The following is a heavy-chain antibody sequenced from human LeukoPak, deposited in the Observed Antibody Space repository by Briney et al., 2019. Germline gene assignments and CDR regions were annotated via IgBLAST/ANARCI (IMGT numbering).Heavy chain of an antibody. Sequence: GGSLRLSCAASAFTFSDYYMSWIRQAPGKGLEWLSYISSSGSTIYYVDSVKGRFTISRDNAKNSLYLQMNSLGAEDTAVYYCARVASSGWLLDYWGQGTLVTVSS. CDR1: AFTFSDYY. V-gene: IGHV3-11*01. CDR3: ARVASSGWLLDY. D-gene: IGHD6-19*01. CDR2: ISSSGSTI. J-gene: IGHJ4*02.